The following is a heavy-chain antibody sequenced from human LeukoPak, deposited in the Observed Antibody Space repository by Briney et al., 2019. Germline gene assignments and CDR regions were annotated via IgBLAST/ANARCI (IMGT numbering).Heavy chain of an antibody. Sequence: GGSLRLSCAASGFTFSSYSKNWVRQAPGKGLEWVSYISSSSSTIYYADSVKGRFTISRDNSKNTLYLQMNSLKTEDTAVYYCAKGGGAYYYYMDVWGKGTTVTVSS. CDR2: ISSSSSTI. D-gene: IGHD1-26*01. V-gene: IGHV3-48*01. J-gene: IGHJ6*03. CDR3: AKGGGAYYYYMDV. CDR1: GFTFSSYS.